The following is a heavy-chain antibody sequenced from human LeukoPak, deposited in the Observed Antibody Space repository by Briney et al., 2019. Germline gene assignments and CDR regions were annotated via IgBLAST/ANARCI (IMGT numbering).Heavy chain of an antibody. V-gene: IGHV3-23*01. CDR2: MSASGGST. Sequence: PGGSLRLSCAASGFTFSSYAVSWVRQAPGKGLEWVSGMSASGGSTYYADSVKGRFTISRDNSKNTLYLQMNSLRAEDTAVYYCAKYSSGWCFEYWGQGTLVTVSS. CDR3: AKYSSGWCFEY. D-gene: IGHD6-19*01. J-gene: IGHJ4*02. CDR1: GFTFSSYA.